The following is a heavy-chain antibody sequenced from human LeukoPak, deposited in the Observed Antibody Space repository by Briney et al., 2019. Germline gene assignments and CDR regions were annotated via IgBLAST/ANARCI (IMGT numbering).Heavy chain of an antibody. CDR2: ISGNNSNT. V-gene: IGHV1-18*01. J-gene: IGHJ4*02. Sequence: ASVKISCKTSGYTFTSYGVSWVRQAPGQGLEWMGWISGNNSNTNYAQKLQGRITMTIDKSTSTADMELRNLRSDDTAVYYCARGGDYFDNWGQGTLVTVSS. CDR1: GYTFTSYG. CDR3: ARGGDYFDN. D-gene: IGHD3-16*01.